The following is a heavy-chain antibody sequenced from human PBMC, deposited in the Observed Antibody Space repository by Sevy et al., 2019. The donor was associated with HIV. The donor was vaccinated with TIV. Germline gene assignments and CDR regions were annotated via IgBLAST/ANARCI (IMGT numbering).Heavy chain of an antibody. Sequence: GGSLRLSCAASGFTVNSNYMTWVRQAPGKGLEGVSVIHSVDTTYHADSVKERFTISRDNFKNTLYLHMSSLRAEDTAVYYCARGKSGYGYALNYWGQGTLVTVSS. CDR1: GFTVNSNY. V-gene: IGHV3-66*01. J-gene: IGHJ4*02. D-gene: IGHD5-18*01. CDR2: IHSVDTT. CDR3: ARGKSGYGYALNY.